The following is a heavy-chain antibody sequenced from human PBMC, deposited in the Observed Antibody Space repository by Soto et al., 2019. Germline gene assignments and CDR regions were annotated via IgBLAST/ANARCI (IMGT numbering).Heavy chain of an antibody. CDR3: AREKEEMNYYYYYGMDV. CDR2: ISSSSSTI. Sequence: HPGGSLRLSCAASGFTFSSYSMNWVRQAPGKGLEWVSYISSSSSTIYYADSVKGRFTISRDNAKNSLYLQMNSLRDEDTAVYYCAREKEEMNYYYYYGMDVWGQRTTGTVSS. V-gene: IGHV3-48*02. CDR1: GFTFSSYS. J-gene: IGHJ6*02.